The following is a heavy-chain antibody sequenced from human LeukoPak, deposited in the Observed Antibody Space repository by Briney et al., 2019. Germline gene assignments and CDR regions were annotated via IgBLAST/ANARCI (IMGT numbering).Heavy chain of an antibody. D-gene: IGHD6-19*01. V-gene: IGHV3-53*01. CDR3: AKEIRRYSRGH. CDR1: GFTVSTNY. J-gene: IGHJ4*02. Sequence: GGSLRLSCAASGFTVSTNYMNWVRQAPGKGLEWVSVTYSNGNTYYVDSVKGRFTISRDSSRNTLYLQMNSLRAEDTAVYYCAKEIRRYSRGHWGQGTLVTVSS. CDR2: TYSNGNT.